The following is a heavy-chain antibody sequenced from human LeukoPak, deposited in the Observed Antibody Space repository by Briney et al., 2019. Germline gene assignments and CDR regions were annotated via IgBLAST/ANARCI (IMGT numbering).Heavy chain of an antibody. CDR3: ARERIWGLGSSVDFDY. D-gene: IGHD3-10*01. Sequence: ASVKVSCKASGYTFTSYGISWVRQAPGQGLEWMGWISAYNGNTNYAQKLQGRVTMTTDTSTSTAYMELRSLRSDDTAVYYCARERIWGLGSSVDFDYWGQGTLVTVSS. J-gene: IGHJ4*02. CDR1: GYTFTSYG. V-gene: IGHV1-18*01. CDR2: ISAYNGNT.